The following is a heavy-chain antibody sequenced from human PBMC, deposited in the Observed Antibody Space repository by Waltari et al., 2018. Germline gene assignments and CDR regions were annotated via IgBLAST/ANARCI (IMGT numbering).Heavy chain of an antibody. V-gene: IGHV3-23*01. J-gene: IGHJ6*02. Sequence: EVQVLESGGGLVQPGGSLRLSCAASVFTFSPYPLTGVRQAPGKGLEWVSSISDGGDTTYYSGSVKGRFTISRDNSRNTLFLQMNSLRAEDTALYYCVKDWTGDSCSQGCMDVWGQGTTVTVSS. CDR2: ISDGGDTT. CDR1: VFTFSPYP. CDR3: VKDWTGDSCSQGCMDV. D-gene: IGHD2-21*01.